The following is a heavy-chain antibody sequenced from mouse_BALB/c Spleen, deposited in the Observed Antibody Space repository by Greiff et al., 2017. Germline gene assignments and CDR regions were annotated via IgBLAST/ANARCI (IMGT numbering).Heavy chain of an antibody. D-gene: IGHD2-10*02. V-gene: IGHV3-2*02. CDR2: ISYSGST. CDR1: GYSITSDYA. CDR3: ARGYGTGAMDY. J-gene: IGHJ4*01. Sequence: EVKLMESGPGLVKPSQSLSLTCTVTGYSITSDYAWNWIRQFPGNKLEWMGYISYSGSTSYNPSLKSRISITRDTSKNQFFLQLNSVTTEDTATYYCARGYGTGAMDYWGQGTSVTVSS.